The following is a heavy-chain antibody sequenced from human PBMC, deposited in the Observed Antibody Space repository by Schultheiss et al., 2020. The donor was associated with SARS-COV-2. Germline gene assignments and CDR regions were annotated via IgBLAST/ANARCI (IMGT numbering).Heavy chain of an antibody. CDR2: ISSSSSYI. V-gene: IGHV3-21*01. Sequence: GGSLRLSCAASGFTFSSYSMNWVRQAPGKGLEWVSSISSSSSYIYYADSVKGRFTISRDNAKNSLYLQMNSLRAEDTAVYYCARDREAADYFDYWGQGTLVTVSS. D-gene: IGHD6-13*01. CDR1: GFTFSSYS. J-gene: IGHJ4*02. CDR3: ARDREAADYFDY.